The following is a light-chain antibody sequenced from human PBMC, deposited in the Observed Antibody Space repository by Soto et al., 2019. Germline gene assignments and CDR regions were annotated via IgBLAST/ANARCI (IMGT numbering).Light chain of an antibody. CDR3: QQHTTYPWT. CDR1: QSVSSW. CDR2: KAS. J-gene: IGKJ1*01. Sequence: DIQMTQSPSTLPASVGDSVTITCRASQSVSSWLTWYQQKPGKAPKVLIYKASNLEGGVPSRFSGSGSGTEFTLTISSLQPDDFATYYCQQHTTYPWTLGPGTKVDIK. V-gene: IGKV1-5*03.